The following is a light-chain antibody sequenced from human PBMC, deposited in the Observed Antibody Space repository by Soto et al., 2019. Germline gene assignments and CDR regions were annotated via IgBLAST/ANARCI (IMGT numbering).Light chain of an antibody. Sequence: EIVMTQSPATMSVSPGERATLSCRASQSISSDLAWYQQKPGQAPRIIIYDESNRATGIPDRFSGSGSGTDFTLTISRLEPEDFAVYYCQQRSSWPLTCGGGTKVDIK. CDR1: QSISSD. J-gene: IGKJ4*01. V-gene: IGKV3-11*01. CDR3: QQRSSWPLT. CDR2: DES.